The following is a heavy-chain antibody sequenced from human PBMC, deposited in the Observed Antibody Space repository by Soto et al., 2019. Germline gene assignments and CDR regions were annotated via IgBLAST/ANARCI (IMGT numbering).Heavy chain of an antibody. J-gene: IGHJ5*02. CDR3: ARGKAFAGYWFDP. CDR2: IIPIFGTA. Sequence: SVKVSCKASGGTFSSYAISWVRQAPGQGLEWMGGIIPIFGTANYAQKFQGRVTITADESTSTAYMELSSLRSEDTAVYYCARGKAFAGYWFDPWGQGTLVTVSS. V-gene: IGHV1-69*13. CDR1: GGTFSSYA. D-gene: IGHD3-3*02.